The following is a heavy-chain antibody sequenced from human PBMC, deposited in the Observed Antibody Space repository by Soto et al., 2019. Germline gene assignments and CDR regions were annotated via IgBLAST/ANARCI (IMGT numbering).Heavy chain of an antibody. CDR3: ARHPITMARGVLRGDQENWFDP. V-gene: IGHV4-39*01. CDR2: IYYSGST. D-gene: IGHD3-10*01. J-gene: IGHJ5*02. CDR1: GGSISSSSYY. Sequence: SETLSLTCTVSGGSISSSSYYWGWIRQPPGKGLEWIGSIYYSGSTYYNPSLKSRVTISVDTSKNQFSLKLSSVTAADTAVYYCARHPITMARGVLRGDQENWFDPWGQGTLVTVSS.